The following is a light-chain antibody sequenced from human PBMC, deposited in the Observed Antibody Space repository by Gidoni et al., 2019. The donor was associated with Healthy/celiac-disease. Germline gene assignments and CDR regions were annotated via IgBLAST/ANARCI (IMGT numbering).Light chain of an antibody. J-gene: IGKJ5*01. Sequence: DIQMTQSPSSLSASVGDRVTITCQASQDISNYLNWYQQKPVKAPKLLIYDASNLETGVPSRFSGSRSGTYFTFTISSLQPEDIATYYCQQYDNLPLTFGQGTRLEIK. V-gene: IGKV1-33*01. CDR3: QQYDNLPLT. CDR2: DAS. CDR1: QDISNY.